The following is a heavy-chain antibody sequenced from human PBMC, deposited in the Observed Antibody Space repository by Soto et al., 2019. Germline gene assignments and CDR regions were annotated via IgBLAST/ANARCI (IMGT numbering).Heavy chain of an antibody. D-gene: IGHD2-2*01. J-gene: IGHJ4*02. CDR3: ARDFLGYCSSTSCYGVYDY. CDR1: GYTFYTYG. V-gene: IGHV1-18*01. Sequence: GASVKVSCKASGYTFYTYGVTWVRQAPGQGPEWVGWISAYNGNTNYAQKLQGRVTMTTDTSTSTAYMELRSLRSDDTAVYYCARDFLGYCSSTSCYGVYDYWGQGTLVTVSS. CDR2: ISAYNGNT.